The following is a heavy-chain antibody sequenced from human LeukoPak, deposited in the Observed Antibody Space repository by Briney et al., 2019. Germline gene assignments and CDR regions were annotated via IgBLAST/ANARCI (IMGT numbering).Heavy chain of an antibody. CDR2: ISYDGINQ. V-gene: IGHV3-30*04. CDR3: AREWGQYNWNYVLYY. J-gene: IGHJ4*02. CDR1: GFTFSDYA. D-gene: IGHD1-7*01. Sequence: PGGSLRLSCAASGFTFSDYAMHWVRQAPGKGLEWVAVISYDGINQYYADSVKGRFTISRDNSKNTLYLQMSSLRADDTAIYYCAREWGQYNWNYVLYYWGQGSLVTVSS.